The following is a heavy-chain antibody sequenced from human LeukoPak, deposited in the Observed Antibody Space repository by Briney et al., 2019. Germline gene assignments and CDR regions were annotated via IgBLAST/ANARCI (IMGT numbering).Heavy chain of an antibody. J-gene: IGHJ3*02. CDR3: TRPQSGYDAFDI. CDR1: GFTFSSYW. Sequence: GGALRLSCAASGFTFSSYWMHWVRQAPGKGLVWVSRMNYDGTSTSYAHSVKGRLTISRDNAKNTLYLQMNSLRAEDTAVYYCTRPQSGYDAFDIWGPGTMVTVSS. CDR2: MNYDGTST. V-gene: IGHV3-74*01. D-gene: IGHD2-15*01.